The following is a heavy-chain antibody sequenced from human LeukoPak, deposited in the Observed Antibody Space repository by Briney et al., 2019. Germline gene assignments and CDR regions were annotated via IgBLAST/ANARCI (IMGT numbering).Heavy chain of an antibody. CDR1: GFPFSGYW. D-gene: IGHD6-19*01. J-gene: IGHJ4*02. Sequence: GGSLRLSCAASGFPFSGYWMYWLRQAPGKGMVWVSRIKPDGSYTSYADFVKGRFTTSRGNAKNTLYLQLSSLRAEDTAVYYCARDYSSVPEYWGQGTLVTVSS. CDR3: ARDYSSVPEY. V-gene: IGHV3-74*01. CDR2: IKPDGSYT.